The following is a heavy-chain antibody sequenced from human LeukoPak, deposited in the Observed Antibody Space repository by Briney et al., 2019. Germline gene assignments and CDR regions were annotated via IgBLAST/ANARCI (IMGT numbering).Heavy chain of an antibody. CDR3: AKDQYVLRTFGWPRD. V-gene: IGHV3-23*01. CDR2: LSSNSGGGT. CDR1: GFTFSSYA. D-gene: IGHD3-9*01. Sequence: PGGSLRLSCVASGFTFSSYAMTWVRQAPGKGLEWVSSLSSNSGGGTHYADSVKGRFTISRDNSKNSVYLQMDSLRAEDTAVYYCAKDQYVLRTFGWPRDWGQGTLVMVSS. J-gene: IGHJ4*02.